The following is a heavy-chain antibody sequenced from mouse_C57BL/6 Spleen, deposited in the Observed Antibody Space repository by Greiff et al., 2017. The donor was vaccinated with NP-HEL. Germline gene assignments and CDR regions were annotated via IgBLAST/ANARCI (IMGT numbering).Heavy chain of an antibody. CDR1: GYTFTSYW. Sequence: VQLQQPGAELVKPGASVKLSCKASGYTFTSYWMHWVKQRPGQGLEWIGMIHPNSGSTNYNEKFKSKATLTVDKSSSTAYMQLSSLTSEDSAVYYCARGLRYDGYAMDYWGQGTSVTVSS. V-gene: IGHV1-64*01. CDR3: ARGLRYDGYAMDY. CDR2: IHPNSGST. D-gene: IGHD2-12*01. J-gene: IGHJ4*01.